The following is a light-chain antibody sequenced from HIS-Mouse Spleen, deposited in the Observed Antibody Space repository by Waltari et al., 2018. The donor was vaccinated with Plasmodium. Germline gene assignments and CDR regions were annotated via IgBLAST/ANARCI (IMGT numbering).Light chain of an antibody. V-gene: IGLV3-1*01. CDR3: QAWDSSTDYV. J-gene: IGLJ1*01. Sequence: SYELTQPPSVSVSPGQTASITCSGDKLGDKYACWYQQKPGQSPVLVIYQDSKRPSGIPEGFSGSNSGNTATLTISGTQAMDEADYYCQAWDSSTDYVFGTGTKVTVL. CDR2: QDS. CDR1: KLGDKY.